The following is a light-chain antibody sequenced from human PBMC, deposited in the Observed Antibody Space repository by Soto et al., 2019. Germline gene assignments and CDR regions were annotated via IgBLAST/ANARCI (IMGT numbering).Light chain of an antibody. CDR3: SSYTSSSCLYV. V-gene: IGLV2-14*01. Sequence: QSALTQPASVSGSPGQSITISCTGTSSDVGGYNYVSWYQQHPGKAPKLLIYEVSNRPSGVSNRFSVSKSGNTASLTISGLQAEDEADYYGSSYTSSSCLYVVVPGTKLTVL. J-gene: IGLJ1*01. CDR1: SSDVGGYNY. CDR2: EVS.